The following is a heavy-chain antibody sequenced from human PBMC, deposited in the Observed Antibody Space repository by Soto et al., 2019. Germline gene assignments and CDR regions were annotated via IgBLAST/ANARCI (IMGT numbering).Heavy chain of an antibody. V-gene: IGHV4-59*01. CDR1: GGSISSYY. CDR3: AREKSDWAAAGYYYCYMDV. J-gene: IGHJ6*03. Sequence: PSETLSLTCTVSGGSISSYYWSWIRQPPGKGLEWIGYIYYSGSTNYNPSLKSRVTISVDTSKNQFSLKLSSVTAADTAVYYCAREKSDWAAAGYYYCYMDVWGKGTTVTVSS. CDR2: IYYSGST. D-gene: IGHD6-13*01.